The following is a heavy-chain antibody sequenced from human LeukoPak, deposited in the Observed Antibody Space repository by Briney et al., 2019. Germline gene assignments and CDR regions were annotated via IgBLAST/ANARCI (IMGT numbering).Heavy chain of an antibody. V-gene: IGHV3-23*01. J-gene: IGHJ3*02. CDR3: ANYGSGTSGAFDI. D-gene: IGHD3-10*01. CDR2: ISGGGDNT. CDR1: GFTFSNYA. Sequence: GGSLRLSCAASGFTFSNYAMNWVRQAPGKGLEWVSAISGGGDNTYYADSVKGRFTISRDNSKNTLYLQMNSLRAEDTAVYYCANYGSGTSGAFDIWGRGTMVAVSS.